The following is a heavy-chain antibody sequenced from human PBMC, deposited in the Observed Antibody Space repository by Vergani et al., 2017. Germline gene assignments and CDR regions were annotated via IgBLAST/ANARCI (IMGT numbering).Heavy chain of an antibody. V-gene: IGHV3-48*03. J-gene: IGHJ3*02. CDR2: ISSSGSTI. Sequence: EVQLVESGGGLVQPGGYLRLSCAASGFTFSSYEMNWVLQAPGKGLEWVSYISSSGSTIYYAYSVKGRFTISRDNAKNSLYLQMNSLRAEDTAVYYCARDERGAFDAFDIWGQGTMVTVSS. D-gene: IGHD1-26*01. CDR3: ARDERGAFDAFDI. CDR1: GFTFSSYE.